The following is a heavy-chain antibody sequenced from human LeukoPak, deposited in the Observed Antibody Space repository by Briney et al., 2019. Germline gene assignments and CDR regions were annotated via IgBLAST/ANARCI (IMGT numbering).Heavy chain of an antibody. D-gene: IGHD3-3*02. CDR3: ARGPHSSSTPVLAFQH. CDR1: GGSVSSGSYY. CDR2: IYYSGST. J-gene: IGHJ1*01. Sequence: ASETLSLTCTVSGGSVSSGSYYWSWIRQPPGKGLEWIGYIYYSGSTNYNPSLKSRVTISVDTSKNQFSLKLSSVTAADTAVYYCARGPHSSSTPVLAFQHWGQGTLVTVSS. V-gene: IGHV4-61*01.